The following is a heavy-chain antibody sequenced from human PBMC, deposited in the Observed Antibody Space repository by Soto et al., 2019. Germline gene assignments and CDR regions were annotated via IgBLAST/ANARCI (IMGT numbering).Heavy chain of an antibody. V-gene: IGHV1-3*05. J-gene: IGHJ4*02. Sequence: QVKLVQSGAEEKKPGASVKVSCKASGYTFTGYAMHWVRQAPGQRLEWMGWINAGNGNTKYSQKFQGRVPITRDTSASTAYMELSSLRSEDTAVYYCARAVAVPADFDYWGQGTLVTVSS. CDR3: ARAVAVPADFDY. D-gene: IGHD6-19*01. CDR2: INAGNGNT. CDR1: GYTFTGYA.